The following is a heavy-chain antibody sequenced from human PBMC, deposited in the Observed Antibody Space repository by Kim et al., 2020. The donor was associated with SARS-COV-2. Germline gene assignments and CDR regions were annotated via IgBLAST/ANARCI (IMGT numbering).Heavy chain of an antibody. CDR2: INTNTGNP. J-gene: IGHJ6*03. CDR3: ARDERFTIFGVVILGSYMDV. Sequence: ASVKVSCKASGYTFTSYAMNWVRQAPGQGLEWMGWINTNTGNPTYAQGFTGRFVFSLDTSVSTAYLQISSLKAEDTAVYYCARDERFTIFGVVILGSYMDVWGKGTTVTVFS. V-gene: IGHV7-4-1*02. CDR1: GYTFTSYA. D-gene: IGHD3-3*01.